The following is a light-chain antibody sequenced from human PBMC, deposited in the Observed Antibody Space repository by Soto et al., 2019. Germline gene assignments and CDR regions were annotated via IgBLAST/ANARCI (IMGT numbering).Light chain of an antibody. CDR3: QKRSNWPPL. CDR1: QSVSSNL. J-gene: IGKJ5*01. Sequence: ETVLTQSPGTLSLSPVERATLSFRARQSVSSNLLAWYQEKPGQAPRLLIFGASRRATGIPDRFSGSGSGTDFTLTITRLEPEDFAVYYCQKRSNWPPLFGPGTRLEIK. V-gene: IGKV3D-20*02. CDR2: GAS.